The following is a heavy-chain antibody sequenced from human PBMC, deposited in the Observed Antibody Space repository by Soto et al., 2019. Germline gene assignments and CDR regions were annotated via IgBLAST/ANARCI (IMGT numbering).Heavy chain of an antibody. V-gene: IGHV3-30*03. J-gene: IGHJ3*02. CDR3: VRDMRAVPWYGGISRAFDM. D-gene: IGHD3-10*01. Sequence: GGSLRLSCAASGFTFSDYGMHWVRQAPGKGLEWVAVMSYDGSNKYYADSVKGRFTISRDNSKDTLYLQMNSLRAEDTAVYYCVRDMRAVPWYGGISRAFDMWGQGTMVTVSS. CDR2: MSYDGSNK. CDR1: GFTFSDYG.